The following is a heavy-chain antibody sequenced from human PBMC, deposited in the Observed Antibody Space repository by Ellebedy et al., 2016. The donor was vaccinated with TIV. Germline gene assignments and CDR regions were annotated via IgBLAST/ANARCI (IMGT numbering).Heavy chain of an antibody. V-gene: IGHV1-3*01. CDR3: AGRAYNWNDGSLFDY. J-gene: IGHJ4*02. D-gene: IGHD1-1*01. Sequence: KFQGRVTITRDTSASTAYMELNSLRAEDTAVYYCAGRAYNWNDGSLFDYWGQGTLVTVSS.